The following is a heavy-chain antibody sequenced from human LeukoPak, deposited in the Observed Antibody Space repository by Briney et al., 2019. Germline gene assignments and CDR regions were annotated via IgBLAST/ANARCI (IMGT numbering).Heavy chain of an antibody. D-gene: IGHD3-16*01. V-gene: IGHV1-18*01. J-gene: IGHJ4*02. CDR2: ISAYNGHT. Sequence: ASVKVSCKASGYTFTNYGISWVRQAPGQGLEWMGWISAYNGHTNYAQKVQGRVTMTTDTSTSTAYMELRSLRSEDTAVYYCATDVILPVGVDYWGQGTLVTVSS. CDR3: ATDVILPVGVDY. CDR1: GYTFTNYG.